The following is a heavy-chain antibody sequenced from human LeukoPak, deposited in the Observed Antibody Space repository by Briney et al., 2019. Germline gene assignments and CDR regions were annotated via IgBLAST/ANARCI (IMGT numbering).Heavy chain of an antibody. CDR1: GFSLSTSGMC. CDR3: ARTPLGAAAGTFDY. D-gene: IGHD6-13*01. V-gene: IGHV2-70*11. Sequence: SGPTLVNPTQTLTLTCTFSGFSLSTSGMCVSWIRQPPGKALEWLARIDWDDDKYYSTSLKTRLTISKDTSKNQVVLTMTNMDPVDTATYYCARTPLGAAAGTFDYWGQGTLVTVSS. J-gene: IGHJ4*02. CDR2: IDWDDDK.